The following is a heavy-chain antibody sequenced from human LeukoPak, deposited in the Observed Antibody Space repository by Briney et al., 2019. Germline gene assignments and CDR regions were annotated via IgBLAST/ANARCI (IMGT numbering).Heavy chain of an antibody. J-gene: IGHJ4*02. CDR2: IYTSGST. CDR3: ARGGYDFWSGYRDFDY. CDR1: GGSISSGSYY. Sequence: PSQTLSLTCTVSGGSISSGSYYWSWIRQPAGKGLEWIGRIYTSGSTNYNPSLKSRVTISVDTSKNQFSLKLSSVTAADTAVYYCARGGYDFWSGYRDFDYWGQGTLVTVSS. V-gene: IGHV4-61*02. D-gene: IGHD3-3*01.